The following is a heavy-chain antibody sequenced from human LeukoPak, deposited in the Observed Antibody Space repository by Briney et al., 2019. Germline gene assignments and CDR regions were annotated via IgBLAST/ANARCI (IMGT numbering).Heavy chain of an antibody. CDR3: ARASQLVSDY. V-gene: IGHV4-39*01. D-gene: IGHD6-6*01. CDR1: GGSISSSSYY. J-gene: IGHJ4*02. Sequence: SETLSLTCTVSGGSISSSSYYWGWIRQPPGKGLEWIGSIYYSGSTYYNPSLKSRFTISVDTSKNQFSLKLSSVTAADTAVYYCARASQLVSDYWGRGTLVTVSS. CDR2: IYYSGST.